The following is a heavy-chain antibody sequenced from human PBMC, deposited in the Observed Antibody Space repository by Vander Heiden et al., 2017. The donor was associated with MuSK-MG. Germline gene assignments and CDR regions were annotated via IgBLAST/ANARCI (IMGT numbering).Heavy chain of an antibody. J-gene: IGHJ4*02. Sequence: QVQLQESGPGLVKPSETLSLTCTVSGYSISSGYYWGWIRQPPGKGLEWIGSIYHSGSTYYNPSLKSRVTISVDTSKNQFSLKLSSVTAADTAVYYCAGGGLWFGELVYWGQGTLVTVSS. CDR3: AGGGLWFGELVY. CDR1: GYSISSGYY. V-gene: IGHV4-38-2*02. D-gene: IGHD3-10*01. CDR2: IYHSGST.